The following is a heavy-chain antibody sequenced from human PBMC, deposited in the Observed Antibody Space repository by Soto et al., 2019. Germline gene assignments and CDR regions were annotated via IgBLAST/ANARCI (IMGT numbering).Heavy chain of an antibody. Sequence: EVQLVESGGGLVQPGGSLRLSCAASGFTFSSSSMHWVRQAPGKGLEWVSYISPSSSSIYYADSVKGRFTISRDNAKNSLYLQMNSLRAEDTAVYYCARVAYYYDSSGYFYWGQGTLVTVSS. D-gene: IGHD3-22*01. CDR1: GFTFSSSS. CDR3: ARVAYYYDSSGYFY. V-gene: IGHV3-48*01. J-gene: IGHJ4*02. CDR2: ISPSSSSI.